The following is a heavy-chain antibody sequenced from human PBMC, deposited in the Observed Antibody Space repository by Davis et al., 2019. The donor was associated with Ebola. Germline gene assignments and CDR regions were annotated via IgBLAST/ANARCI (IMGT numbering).Heavy chain of an antibody. D-gene: IGHD4-17*01. V-gene: IGHV3-11*01. J-gene: IGHJ6*02. Sequence: GSLRLSCAASGFTFSDYYMSWIRQAPGKGLEWVSYISSSGSTIYYADSVKGRFTISRDNAKNSLYLQMNSLRAEDTAVYYCARANTDYYYYGMDVWGQGTTVTVSS. CDR3: ARANTDYYYYGMDV. CDR2: ISSSGSTI. CDR1: GFTFSDYY.